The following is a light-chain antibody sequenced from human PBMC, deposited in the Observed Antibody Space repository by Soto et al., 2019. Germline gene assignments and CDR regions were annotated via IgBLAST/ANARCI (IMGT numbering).Light chain of an antibody. V-gene: IGKV1-5*03. Sequence: DIQMTQSPSTLSGSVGDRVTITCRASQTISSWFAWYQQKPGKAPKLLIYNASTLKSGVTSRFSGSGSGTEFTLTISRLQPDDFATYYCQQYDSYSQALGSGTKVDLK. CDR1: QTISSW. CDR2: NAS. CDR3: QQYDSYSQA. J-gene: IGKJ4*02.